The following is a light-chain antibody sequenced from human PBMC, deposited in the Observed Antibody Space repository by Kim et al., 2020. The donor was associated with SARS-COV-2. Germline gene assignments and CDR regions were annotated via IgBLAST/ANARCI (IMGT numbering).Light chain of an antibody. Sequence: PGENATPSRRAKSRNTHNWVAWFPKRPGQTPRLLIYRASWRATGIPDRFSGSGSGTDFTLTISRLEPEDSAVYYCQQNGNSPVTFGRGTRLEIK. J-gene: IGKJ5*01. V-gene: IGKV3-20*01. CDR1: SRNTHNW. CDR2: RAS. CDR3: QQNGNSPVT.